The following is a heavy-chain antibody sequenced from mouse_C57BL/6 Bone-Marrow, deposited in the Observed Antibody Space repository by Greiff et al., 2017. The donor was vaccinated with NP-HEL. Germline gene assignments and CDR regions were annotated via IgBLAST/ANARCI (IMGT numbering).Heavy chain of an antibody. D-gene: IGHD3-3*01. CDR2: IYPRSGNT. CDR1: GYTFTSYG. CDR3: ARLGRFPFDY. Sequence: VKLEESGAELARPGASVKLSCKASGYTFTSYGISWVKQRTGQGLEWIGEIYPRSGNTYYNEKFKGKATLTADKSSSTAYMELRSLTSEDSAVYFCARLGRFPFDYWGQGTTLTVSS. J-gene: IGHJ2*01. V-gene: IGHV1-81*01.